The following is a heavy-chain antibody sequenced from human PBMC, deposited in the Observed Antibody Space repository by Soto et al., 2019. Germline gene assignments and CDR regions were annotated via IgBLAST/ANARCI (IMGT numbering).Heavy chain of an antibody. CDR1: GFIFSDYS. CDR2: ITKTSGTK. CDR3: AREAGMDV. J-gene: IGHJ6*02. Sequence: GGSLRLSCAASGFIFSDYSMNWVRQAPGKGLEWVSYITKTSGTKDYADSVKGRFTISRDNAKNSLYLQMNSLRDEDTAVYYCAREAGMDVWGQGTTVTVSS. V-gene: IGHV3-48*02.